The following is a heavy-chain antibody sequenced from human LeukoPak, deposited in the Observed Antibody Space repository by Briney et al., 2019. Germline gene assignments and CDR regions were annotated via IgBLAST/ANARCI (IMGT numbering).Heavy chain of an antibody. CDR2: INPNSGGT. D-gene: IGHD3-10*01. CDR1: GYTFTGYY. Sequence: GASVKVSCKASGYTFTGYYMHWVRQAPGQGLEWMGWINPNSGGTNYAQKFQGRVTMTRDPSISTAYMELNRLRSDDTAVYYCARDRDYGSGIFDYWGQGTLVTVSS. J-gene: IGHJ4*02. V-gene: IGHV1-2*02. CDR3: ARDRDYGSGIFDY.